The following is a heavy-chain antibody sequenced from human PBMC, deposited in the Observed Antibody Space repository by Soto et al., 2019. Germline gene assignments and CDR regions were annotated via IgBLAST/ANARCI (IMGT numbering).Heavy chain of an antibody. Sequence: ASVKVSCKASGYTFTSYDINWVRQATGQGLEWMGWMNPNSGNTGYAQKFQGRVTMTRNTSISTAYMELSSLRSEDTAVYYCAVAYDFWGGYYVFDIWGQGTMVTVSS. J-gene: IGHJ3*02. CDR2: MNPNSGNT. V-gene: IGHV1-8*01. CDR3: AVAYDFWGGYYVFDI. D-gene: IGHD3-3*01. CDR1: GYTFTSYD.